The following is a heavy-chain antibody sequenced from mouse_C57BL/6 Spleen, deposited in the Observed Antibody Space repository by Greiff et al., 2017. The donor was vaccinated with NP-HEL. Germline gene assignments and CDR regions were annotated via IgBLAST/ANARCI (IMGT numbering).Heavy chain of an antibody. Sequence: VQLKESGAELVRPGASVKLSCTASGFNIKDDYMHWVKQRPEQGLEWIGWIDPENGDTEYASKFQGKATITADTSSNTAYLQLSSLTSEDTAVYYCTEGYYYGSSYWGQGTTLTVSS. CDR2: IDPENGDT. CDR3: TEGYYYGSSY. CDR1: GFNIKDDY. J-gene: IGHJ2*01. V-gene: IGHV14-4*01. D-gene: IGHD1-1*01.